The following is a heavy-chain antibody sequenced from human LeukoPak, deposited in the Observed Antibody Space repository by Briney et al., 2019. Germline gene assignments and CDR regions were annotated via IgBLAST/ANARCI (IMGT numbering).Heavy chain of an antibody. D-gene: IGHD6-6*01. CDR2: TYYRSKWYN. CDR1: GDSVSSNSS. CDR3: VRQRSSSSFYYGLDV. V-gene: IGHV6-1*01. Sequence: SQTLSLTCAISGDSVSSNSSWNWIRQSPSRGLEWLGRTYYRSKWYNDYVVSVKSRININPDTSKNQFSLQLNSVTPEDTAVYYCVRQRSSSSFYYGLDVWGQGTTVTVSS. J-gene: IGHJ6*02.